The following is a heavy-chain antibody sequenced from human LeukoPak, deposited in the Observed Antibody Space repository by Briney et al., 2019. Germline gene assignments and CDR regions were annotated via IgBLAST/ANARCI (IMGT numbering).Heavy chain of an antibody. V-gene: IGHV1-2*06. CDR3: ARERWNDY. CDR2: INPNSGGT. D-gene: IGHD1-1*01. J-gene: IGHJ4*02. Sequence: ASVKVSCKASGYTFTDYYIQWVRLAPGQGLEWMGRINPNSGGTNYAQKFQGRVTMTRDTSISTAYMELTSLTSDDTAVYYCARERWNDYWGQGTLVTVSS. CDR1: GYTFTDYY.